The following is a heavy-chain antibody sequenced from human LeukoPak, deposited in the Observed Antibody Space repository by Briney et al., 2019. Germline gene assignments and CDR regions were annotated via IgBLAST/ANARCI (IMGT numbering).Heavy chain of an antibody. CDR3: ARDLEQWLVRGYYYYYMDV. J-gene: IGHJ6*03. CDR1: GYTFTGYY. CDR2: INPNSGGT. D-gene: IGHD6-19*01. V-gene: IGHV1-2*02. Sequence: ASVKVSCKASGYTFTGYYMHWVRQAPGQGLEWMGWINPNSGGTNYAQKFQGRVTMTRDTSTSTVYMELSSLRSEDTAVYYCARDLEQWLVRGYYYYYMDVWGKGTTVTVSS.